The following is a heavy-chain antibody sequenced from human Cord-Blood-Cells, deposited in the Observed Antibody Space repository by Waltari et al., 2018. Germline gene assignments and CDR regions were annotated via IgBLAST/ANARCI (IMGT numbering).Heavy chain of an antibody. CDR3: ARLFLDTAMVTDYYYGMDV. J-gene: IGHJ6*02. CDR1: GGSFSGYY. D-gene: IGHD5-18*01. CDR2: IKHRGST. V-gene: IGHV4-34*01. Sequence: QVQLQQWGAGLLKPSETLSLTCAVYGGSFSGYYWSWIRQPPGKGLEWIGDIKHRGSTNYNPTPRSRVTISVDTSKNQFSLKLSSVTAADTAVYYCARLFLDTAMVTDYYYGMDVWGQGTTVTVSS.